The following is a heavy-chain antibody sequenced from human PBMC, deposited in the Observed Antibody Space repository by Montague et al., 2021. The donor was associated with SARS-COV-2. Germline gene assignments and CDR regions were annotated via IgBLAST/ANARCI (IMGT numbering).Heavy chain of an antibody. CDR2: INQSGRT. V-gene: IGHV4-34*01. CDR1: GGSFSGYY. J-gene: IGHJ3*01. CDR3: ARFPTSYYYDSKAAPATPDAFDL. Sequence: SETLSLTCAIYGGSFSGYYWSWIRQPPEKGLEWIGEINQSGRTNNNPSLKSRVIISVDTSKNQFSLKLSSVTAADTAVYYCARFPTSYYYDSKAAPATPDAFDLWGQGTMVTVSS. D-gene: IGHD3-22*01.